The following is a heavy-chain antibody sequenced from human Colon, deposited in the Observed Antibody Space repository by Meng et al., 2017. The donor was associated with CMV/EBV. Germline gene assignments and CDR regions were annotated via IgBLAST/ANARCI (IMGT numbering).Heavy chain of an antibody. CDR3: ARDLPYLYGLDV. D-gene: IGHD2-2*01. J-gene: IGHJ6*02. CDR2: INWNGGNP. Sequence: GGSLRLSCVASGFTFDDYGMSWVRQTPTKGLEWVSNINWNGGNPGYGDSVKGRFTISRDNANNCLHLEMNNLRAEDTAVYYCARDLPYLYGLDVWGQGTTVTVSS. V-gene: IGHV3-20*04. CDR1: GFTFDDYG.